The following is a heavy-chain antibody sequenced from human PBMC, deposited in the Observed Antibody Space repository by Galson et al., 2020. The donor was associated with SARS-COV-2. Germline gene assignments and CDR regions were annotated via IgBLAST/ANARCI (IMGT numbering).Heavy chain of an antibody. J-gene: IGHJ6*02. CDR1: GFSLSTSGMC. D-gene: IGHD3-9*01. Sequence: SGPTLVKPTQTLTLTCTFSGFSLSTSGMCVSWIRQPPGKALEWLALIDWDDDKYYSTSLKTRLTISKDTSKNQVVLTMTNMDPVDTATYYCARIPARNDYDIWTGYYRYYYYGMDVWGQGTTVTVSS. CDR3: ARIPARNDYDIWTGYYRYYYYGMDV. CDR2: IDWDDDK. V-gene: IGHV2-70*01.